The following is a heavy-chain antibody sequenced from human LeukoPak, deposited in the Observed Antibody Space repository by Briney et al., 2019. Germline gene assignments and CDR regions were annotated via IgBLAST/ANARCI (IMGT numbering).Heavy chain of an antibody. V-gene: IGHV4-39*07. Sequence: SSETLSLTCTVSGDSVSSICYWGWIRQPPGKGLEWIGNIYYGGNTYYNPSLKSRVTISIDTTKNQFSLKLSSVTAADTAVYSCARDQLGQTIFDYWGQGTLVTVSS. J-gene: IGHJ4*02. CDR3: ARDQLGQTIFDY. CDR2: IYYGGNT. D-gene: IGHD6-6*01. CDR1: GDSVSSICY.